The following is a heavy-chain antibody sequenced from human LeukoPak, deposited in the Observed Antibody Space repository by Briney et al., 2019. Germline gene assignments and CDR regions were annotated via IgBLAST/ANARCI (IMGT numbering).Heavy chain of an antibody. J-gene: IGHJ4*02. CDR2: INHSGST. D-gene: IGHD3-22*01. CDR3: ARGVKPKYYYDSSGLHFDY. Sequence: SETLSLTCTVSGYSVSSGSYYWRWIRQPPGKGLEWIGEINHSGSTNYNPSLKSRVTISVDTSKNQFSLKLSSVTAADTAVYYCARGVKPKYYYDSSGLHFDYWGQGTLVTVSS. V-gene: IGHV4-39*07. CDR1: GYSVSSGSYY.